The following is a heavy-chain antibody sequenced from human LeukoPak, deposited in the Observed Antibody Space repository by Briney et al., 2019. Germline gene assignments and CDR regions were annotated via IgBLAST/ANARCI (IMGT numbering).Heavy chain of an antibody. J-gene: IGHJ6*04. Sequence: GRSLRLSCAASGFTFSSYAMHWVRQAPGKGLEWVAVISYDGSNKYYADSVKGRFTISRDNSKNTLYLQMNSLRAEDTAVYYCAKGPNYYGSGAYGMDVWGKGTTVTVSS. CDR1: GFTFSSYA. D-gene: IGHD3-10*01. V-gene: IGHV3-30*04. CDR3: AKGPNYYGSGAYGMDV. CDR2: ISYDGSNK.